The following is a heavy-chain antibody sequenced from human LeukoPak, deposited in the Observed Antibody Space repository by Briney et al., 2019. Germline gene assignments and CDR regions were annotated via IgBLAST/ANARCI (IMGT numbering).Heavy chain of an antibody. CDR1: GGSVSSYS. V-gene: IGHV4-34*01. D-gene: IGHD3-10*01. J-gene: IGHJ5*02. CDR2: INPVGLT. Sequence: SETLSLTCGVSGGSVSSYSWSWIRQPPGKGPEWIGEINPVGLTNYNPSLKSRVTISADTSKSQFSLHVTSVTAADTAMYYCARGWGSAMIRGLAGDSWGQGTLVTVSS. CDR3: ARGWGSAMIRGLAGDS.